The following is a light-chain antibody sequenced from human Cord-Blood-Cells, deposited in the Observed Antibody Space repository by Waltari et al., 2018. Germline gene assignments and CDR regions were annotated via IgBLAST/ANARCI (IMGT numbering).Light chain of an antibody. CDR2: RNN. CDR1: SSNTGINY. V-gene: IGLV1-47*01. Sequence: QSVLTQPPSASGTPGQRVTISCSGSSSNTGINYVYWYQTLPGTAPKLLIYRNNQRPSGVPDRFSGSKSGTSASLTISGLRSEDEADYYCAAWDDSLSGHWVFGGGTKLTVL. J-gene: IGLJ3*02. CDR3: AAWDDSLSGHWV.